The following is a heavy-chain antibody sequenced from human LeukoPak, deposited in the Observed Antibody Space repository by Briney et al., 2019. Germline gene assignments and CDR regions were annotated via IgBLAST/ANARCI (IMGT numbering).Heavy chain of an antibody. CDR3: ARYSGSYFDY. Sequence: PSETLSLTCTVSGGSISRSSHYWAWLRQPPGKGLEWLATISESGTTYYNPSLKSRVTISVDTSKNQFSLKLGSVTAADTAVFYCARYSGSYFDYWGQGTLVTGSS. V-gene: IGHV4-39*01. CDR2: ISESGTT. D-gene: IGHD3-10*01. J-gene: IGHJ4*02. CDR1: GGSISRSSHY.